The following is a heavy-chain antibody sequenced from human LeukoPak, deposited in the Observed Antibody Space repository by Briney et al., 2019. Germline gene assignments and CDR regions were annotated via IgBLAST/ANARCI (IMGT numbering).Heavy chain of an antibody. V-gene: IGHV3-23*01. CDR1: GFTFRIYA. CDR3: AKGDWGDY. D-gene: IGHD7-27*01. J-gene: IGHJ4*02. CDR2: ISDSGDST. Sequence: SGGSLRLSCAASGFTFRIYAMNWVRQAPGKGLEWVSGISDSGDSTYYADSVKGRFTTSKDNSNNTLYLQMNSLRADDTAVYYCAKGDWGDYWGQGTLVTVSS.